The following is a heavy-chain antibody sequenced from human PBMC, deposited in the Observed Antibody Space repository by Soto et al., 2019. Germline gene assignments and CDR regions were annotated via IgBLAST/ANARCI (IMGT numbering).Heavy chain of an antibody. CDR3: ARDYEFGFDI. CDR1: AFTLSSYW. D-gene: IGHD3-22*01. J-gene: IGHJ3*02. V-gene: IGHV3-7*01. CDR2: IKPDGSEK. Sequence: EVQLVESGGGLVQPGGSLRLSCAASAFTLSSYWMSWVRQAPGKGLEWVANIKPDGSEKYYVDSVKGRFTISRDNTKNPLYLQMSTLRPEDTAIYYCARDYEFGFDIWGQGTLVTVSS.